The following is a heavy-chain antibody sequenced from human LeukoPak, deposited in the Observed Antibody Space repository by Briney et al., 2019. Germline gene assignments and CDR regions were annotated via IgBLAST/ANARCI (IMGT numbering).Heavy chain of an antibody. CDR2: ISSSGSTI. CDR3: AGPSVVVAAHYYYGMDV. CDR1: GFNFSSYE. V-gene: IGHV3-48*03. Sequence: GGSLRLSCAASGFNFSSYEMNWVRQAPGKGLEWVSYISSSGSTIYYADSVKGRFTISRDNAKNSLYLQMNSLRAEDTAVYYCAGPSVVVAAHYYYGMDVWGQGTTVTVSS. J-gene: IGHJ6*02. D-gene: IGHD2-15*01.